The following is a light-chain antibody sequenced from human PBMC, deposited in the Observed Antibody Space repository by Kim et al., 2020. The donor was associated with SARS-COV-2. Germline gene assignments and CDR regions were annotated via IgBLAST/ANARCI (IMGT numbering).Light chain of an antibody. CDR1: RSVTSDY. V-gene: IGKV3-20*01. J-gene: IGKJ5*01. CDR3: QQYGRSPIT. CDR2: DVS. Sequence: SPGERATLSCRASRSVTSDYLAWYQQKPGQAPRLLIYDVSSRATGIPDRFSGSGSGTDFTLTISRLEPEDFALYYCQQYGRSPITFGQGTRLEIK.